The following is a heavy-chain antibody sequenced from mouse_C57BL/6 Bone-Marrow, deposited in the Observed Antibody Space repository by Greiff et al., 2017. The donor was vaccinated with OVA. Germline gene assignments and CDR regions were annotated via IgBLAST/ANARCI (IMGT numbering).Heavy chain of an antibody. D-gene: IGHD1-1*01. CDR2: IYPGDGDT. V-gene: IGHV1-80*01. CDR1: GYAFSSYW. J-gene: IGHJ3*01. CDR3: ARPLLLRCGFAY. Sequence: QVQLKQSGAELVKPGASVKISCKASGYAFSSYWMNWVKQRPGKGLEWIGQIYPGDGDTNYNGKFKGKATLTADKSSSTAYMQLSSLTSEDSAVYFCARPLLLRCGFAYWGQGTLVTVSA.